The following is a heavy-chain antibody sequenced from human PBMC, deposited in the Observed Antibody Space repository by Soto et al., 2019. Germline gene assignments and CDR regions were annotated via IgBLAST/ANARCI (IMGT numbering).Heavy chain of an antibody. V-gene: IGHV1-3*01. J-gene: IGHJ4*02. CDR1: GYTFTSYA. D-gene: IGHD3-22*01. CDR3: ARDLDSSGRYYFDY. CDR2: INAGNGNT. Sequence: AASVKVSCKASGYTFTSYAMHWVRQAPGQRLEWMGWINAGNGNTKYSQKFQGRVTITRDTSASTAYMELSSLRSEDTAVYYCARDLDSSGRYYFDYWGQGTRVTVSS.